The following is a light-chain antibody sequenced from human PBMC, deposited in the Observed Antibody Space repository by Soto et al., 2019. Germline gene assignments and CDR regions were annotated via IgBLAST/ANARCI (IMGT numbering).Light chain of an antibody. V-gene: IGKV1-39*01. CDR1: QSISSY. J-gene: IGKJ2*01. CDR2: AAS. CDR3: QQRSSIPPYT. Sequence: DIQMTQSPSSLSASVGDRVTITCRASQSISSYLNWSQQKPGKAPKLLIHAASSLQSGVPSRFSGSGSGTVFTLTISSLQPEAFATYYCQQRSSIPPYTFGYATTLEIK.